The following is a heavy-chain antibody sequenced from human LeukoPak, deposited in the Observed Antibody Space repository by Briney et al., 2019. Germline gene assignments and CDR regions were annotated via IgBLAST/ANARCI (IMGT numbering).Heavy chain of an antibody. V-gene: IGHV3-23*01. CDR2: ISGSGGST. CDR1: GFTFSSYA. CDR3: AKDMEAASRDYYYYGMDV. J-gene: IGHJ6*02. Sequence: PGGSLRLSCAASGFTFSSYAMSWVRQAPGKGLEWVSAISGSGGSTYHADSVKGRFTISRDNSKNTLYLQMNSLRAEDTAVYYCAKDMEAASRDYYYYGMDVWGQGTTVTVSS. D-gene: IGHD2-15*01.